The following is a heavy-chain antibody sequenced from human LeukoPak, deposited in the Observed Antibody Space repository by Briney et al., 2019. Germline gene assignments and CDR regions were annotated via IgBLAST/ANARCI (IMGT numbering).Heavy chain of an antibody. CDR2: ISGSGGST. V-gene: IGHV3-23*01. CDR1: GFTFSSYA. J-gene: IGHJ3*02. D-gene: IGHD4-17*01. CDR3: AKGLPDYGDYVEAFDI. Sequence: GGSLRLSCAASGFTFSSYATSWVRQAPGKGLEWVSAISGSGGSTYYADSVKGRFTISRDNSKNTLYLQMNSLRAEDTAVYYCAKGLPDYGDYVEAFDIWGQGTMVTVSS.